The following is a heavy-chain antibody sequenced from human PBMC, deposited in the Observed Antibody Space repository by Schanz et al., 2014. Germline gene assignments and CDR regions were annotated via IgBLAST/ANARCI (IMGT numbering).Heavy chain of an antibody. CDR2: IYDSGNT. Sequence: QALLQESGPGLVKPSQTLSLTCNVSGDSMSSGGYYWNWIRQHPGKGLEWIGYIYDSGNTYYNPSLKSRVTMSIDTSENQFSLNLRSVTGADTAVYYCARLVGPSFYYGMDVWGQGTTXTVSS. V-gene: IGHV4-31*03. CDR1: GDSMSSGGYY. D-gene: IGHD2-15*01. J-gene: IGHJ6*02. CDR3: ARLVGPSFYYGMDV.